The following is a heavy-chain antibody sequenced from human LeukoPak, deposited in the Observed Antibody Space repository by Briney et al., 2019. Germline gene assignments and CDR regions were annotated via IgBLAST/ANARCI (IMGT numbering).Heavy chain of an antibody. CDR2: IYYSGNT. Sequence: SETLSLTCAVSGASISSSNSYWGWIRQPPGKGLEWIGSIYYSGNTYYNASLKSQVSISIDTSKNQFSLRLTSVTAADTAVYYCARQTGSGLFILPGGQGTLVTVSS. D-gene: IGHD3/OR15-3a*01. CDR3: ARQTGSGLFILP. CDR1: GASISSSNSY. J-gene: IGHJ4*02. V-gene: IGHV4-39*01.